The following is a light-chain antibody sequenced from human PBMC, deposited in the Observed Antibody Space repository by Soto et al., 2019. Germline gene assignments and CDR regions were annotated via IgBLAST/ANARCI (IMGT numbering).Light chain of an antibody. J-gene: IGKJ4*01. Sequence: DIQMTPSPSSLSASVGDRVTITCRARQSSSSSLNWYQQKPGKAPKLLIYAASSLQSRVPSRFSGGGSGTYFSPTISSLQPEDFATYYGQQSYSTPLTFGGGTKAEIK. CDR1: QSSSSS. V-gene: IGKV1-39*01. CDR2: AAS. CDR3: QQSYSTPLT.